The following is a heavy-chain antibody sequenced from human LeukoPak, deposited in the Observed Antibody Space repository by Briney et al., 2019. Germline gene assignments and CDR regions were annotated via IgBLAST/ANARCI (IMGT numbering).Heavy chain of an antibody. J-gene: IGHJ4*02. CDR1: GGSISSYY. CDR3: ARAPTLGYCSSTSCYLRDDY. Sequence: PSETLSLTCTVSGGSISSYYWSWLRQPPGKGLEWFGYIYYSGSTNYNPSLKSRITISVDTSKNQFSLKLSSVTAADTAVYYCARAPTLGYCSSTSCYLRDDYWGQGTLVTVSS. V-gene: IGHV4-59*01. D-gene: IGHD2-2*01. CDR2: IYYSGST.